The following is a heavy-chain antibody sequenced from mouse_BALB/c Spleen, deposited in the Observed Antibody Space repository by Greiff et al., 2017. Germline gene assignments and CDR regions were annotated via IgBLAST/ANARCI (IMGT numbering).Heavy chain of an antibody. CDR2: IDPENGDT. CDR3: NAGLPRYFDV. J-gene: IGHJ1*01. Sequence: EVQLQQSGAELVRSGASVKLSCTASGFNIKDYYMHWVKQRPEQGLEWIGWIDPENGDTEYAPKFQGKATMTADTSSNTAYLQLSSLTSEDTAVYYCNAGLPRYFDVWGAGTTVTVSS. V-gene: IGHV14-4*02. D-gene: IGHD2-2*01. CDR1: GFNIKDYY.